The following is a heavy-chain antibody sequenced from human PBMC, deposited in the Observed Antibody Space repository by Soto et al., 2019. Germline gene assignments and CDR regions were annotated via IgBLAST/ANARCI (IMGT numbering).Heavy chain of an antibody. CDR2: ISYDGSNK. CDR3: AKDTYYYDSSGYYVFDY. V-gene: IGHV3-30*18. J-gene: IGHJ4*02. CDR1: GFTFSNYC. Sequence: PGGSLRLSFADSGFTFSNYCMHWVRQAPGKGLEWVAAISYDGSNKYYADSVEGRFTISRDNSKSTVYLQMNSLRAEDTAIYYCAKDTYYYDSSGYYVFDYWGQGALVTVS. D-gene: IGHD3-22*01.